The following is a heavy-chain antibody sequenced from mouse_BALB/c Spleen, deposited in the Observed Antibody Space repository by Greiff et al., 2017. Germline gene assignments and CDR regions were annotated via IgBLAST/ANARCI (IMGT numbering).Heavy chain of an antibody. CDR3: ASPFAY. V-gene: IGHV14-3*02. CDR2: IDPANGNT. J-gene: IGHJ3*01. CDR1: GFNIKDTY. Sequence: EVQLQQSGAELVKPGASVKLSCTASGFNIKDTYMNWVKQRPEQGLEWIGRIDPANGNTKYDPKFQGKATITADTSSNTAYLQLSSLTSEDTAVYYCASPFAYWGQGTLVTVSA.